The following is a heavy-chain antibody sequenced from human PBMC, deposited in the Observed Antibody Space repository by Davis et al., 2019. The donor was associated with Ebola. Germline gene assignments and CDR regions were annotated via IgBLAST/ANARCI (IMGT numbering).Heavy chain of an antibody. CDR2: SWRDEDNK. CDR3: ARTTDGGGYYGPDY. Sequence: PAGSLRLSCAASGINIRNYGMHWVRQAPGKGLEWVATSWRDEDNKNYADAVRGRFIVSRDTSNNTLSLQMNSLRVDDTAVYFCARTTDGGGYYGPDYWGQGTLVTVSS. CDR1: GINIRNYG. J-gene: IGHJ4*02. V-gene: IGHV3-33*01. D-gene: IGHD1-26*01.